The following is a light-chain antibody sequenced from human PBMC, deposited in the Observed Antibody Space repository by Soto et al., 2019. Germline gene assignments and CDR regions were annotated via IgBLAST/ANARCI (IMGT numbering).Light chain of an antibody. J-gene: IGKJ4*01. Sequence: IVLTQSPGALSLSPGEGATLSCRASQSITNNFLAWYHQRPGQAPRLLIHAASIRASGISDRFSGTASGTDFTLTISRLEPDDFGVYYCQQYGTSLTVGGGTRVE. V-gene: IGKV3-20*01. CDR2: AAS. CDR3: QQYGTSLT. CDR1: QSITNNF.